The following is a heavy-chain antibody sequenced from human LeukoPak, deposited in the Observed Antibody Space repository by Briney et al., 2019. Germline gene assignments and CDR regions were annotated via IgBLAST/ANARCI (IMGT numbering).Heavy chain of an antibody. Sequence: GGSLRLSCAASGFTVSSNYMSWVRQAPGKGLEWVSVIYSGGSTYYADSVKGRFTISRDNSKNTLYLQMNSLRAEDTAVYYCARGSPYSGSYGWFDPWGQGTLVTVSS. J-gene: IGHJ5*02. CDR3: ARGSPYSGSYGWFDP. D-gene: IGHD1-26*01. CDR2: IYSGGST. V-gene: IGHV3-53*01. CDR1: GFTVSSNY.